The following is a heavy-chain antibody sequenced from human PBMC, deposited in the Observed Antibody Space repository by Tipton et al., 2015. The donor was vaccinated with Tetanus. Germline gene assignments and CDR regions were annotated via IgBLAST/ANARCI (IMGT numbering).Heavy chain of an antibody. CDR1: GFAISSTY. V-gene: IGHV3-53*01. Sequence: GSLRLSCVASGFAISSTYMGWVRQAPGKGLECVSVIYSGGSTYYTDSVKGRFTISRDTSTNTLFLQMNSLRAEDTAVYFCAKDLRQLVRVDAFDTWGQGTLVTVSS. J-gene: IGHJ3*02. D-gene: IGHD6-6*01. CDR3: AKDLRQLVRVDAFDT. CDR2: IYSGGST.